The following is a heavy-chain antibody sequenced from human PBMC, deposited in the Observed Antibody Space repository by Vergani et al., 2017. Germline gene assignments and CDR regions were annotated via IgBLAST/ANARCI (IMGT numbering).Heavy chain of an antibody. J-gene: IGHJ6*04. CDR3: ARDHGFGELGK. Sequence: QVQLQESGPGLVKPSETLSLTCTVSGGPISSYYWSWIRQPPGKGLEWSGYIYYSGSTNYNPSLKSRVTISVDTSKNQFSLKLSSVTAADPAVYDCARDHGFGELGKWGKGTTVTVSS. V-gene: IGHV4-59*01. D-gene: IGHD3-10*01. CDR1: GGPISSYY. CDR2: IYYSGST.